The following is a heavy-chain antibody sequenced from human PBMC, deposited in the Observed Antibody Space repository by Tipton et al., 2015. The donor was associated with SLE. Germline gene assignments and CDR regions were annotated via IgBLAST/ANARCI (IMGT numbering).Heavy chain of an antibody. Sequence: TLSLTCAVYGGSFSGYYWSWNRQPPGKGLEWIGYIYYSGITHYNPSLKSRLSISVDTSKNQFSLKLNSVTAADTAVYYCAKNSGSYYFDDWGQGTLVTVSS. J-gene: IGHJ4*02. CDR1: GGSFSGYY. V-gene: IGHV4-34*01. CDR3: AKNSGSYYFDD. CDR2: IYYSGIT. D-gene: IGHD3-10*01.